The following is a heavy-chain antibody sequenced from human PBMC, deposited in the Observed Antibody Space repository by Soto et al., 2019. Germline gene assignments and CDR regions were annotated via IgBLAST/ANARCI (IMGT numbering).Heavy chain of an antibody. V-gene: IGHV3-15*07. CDR2: IKSRTDGGTT. CDR3: TSTSTLGSGSWP. CDR1: GFTFSNAW. Sequence: EVQLVESGGGLVKPGGSLRLSCAASGFTFSNAWMNWVRQAPGKGLEWVGRIKSRTDGGTTDYAAPVKGRFTFSRDDSQNTVYLQMNSLKTEHTAVYYCTSTSTLGSGSWPWGQGTLVTVSS. D-gene: IGHD3-10*01. J-gene: IGHJ4*02.